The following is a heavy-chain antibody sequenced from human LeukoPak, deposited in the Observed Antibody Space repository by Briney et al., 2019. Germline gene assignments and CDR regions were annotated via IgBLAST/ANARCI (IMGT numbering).Heavy chain of an antibody. D-gene: IGHD3-22*01. J-gene: IGHJ4*02. CDR1: GGSISSYY. Sequence: SETLSLTCTVSGGSISSYYWSWIRQPAGKGLEWIGYIYYSGSTNYNPSLKSRVTISVDTSKNQFFLKLSSVTAADTAVYYCARQDDSSGYSYWGQGTLVTVSS. CDR3: ARQDDSSGYSY. CDR2: IYYSGST. V-gene: IGHV4-59*01.